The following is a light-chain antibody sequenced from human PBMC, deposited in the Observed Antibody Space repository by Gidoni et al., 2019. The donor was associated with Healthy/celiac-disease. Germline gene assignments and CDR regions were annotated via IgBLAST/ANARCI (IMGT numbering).Light chain of an antibody. J-gene: IGKJ5*01. CDR2: LGS. Sequence: DAVMTQSPLSLPVTPGEPASISCRSSQRLLHSNGYDYLDWYLQKPGQSPQLLIYLGSNRASGVPDRFSGSGSGTDFTLKSSRVEAEDVGIYYCMQALQTPITFGQGTRLDIK. V-gene: IGKV2-28*01. CDR1: QRLLHSNGYDY. CDR3: MQALQTPIT.